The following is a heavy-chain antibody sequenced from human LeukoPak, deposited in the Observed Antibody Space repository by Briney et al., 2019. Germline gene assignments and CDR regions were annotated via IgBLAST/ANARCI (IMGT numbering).Heavy chain of an antibody. CDR1: GFIFSTYS. Sequence: GGSLRLSCAASGFIFSTYSMSWVRQAPGKGLEWVSSISSRSTYTYYADSVKGRFAISRDNAKNSLYLQMNSPRVEDTAVYYCARSQFGELLNGFDSWGQGTLVTVSS. CDR3: ARSQFGELLNGFDS. CDR2: ISSRSTYT. V-gene: IGHV3-21*01. J-gene: IGHJ4*02. D-gene: IGHD3-10*01.